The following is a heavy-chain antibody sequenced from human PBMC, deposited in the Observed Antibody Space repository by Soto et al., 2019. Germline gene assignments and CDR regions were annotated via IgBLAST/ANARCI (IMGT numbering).Heavy chain of an antibody. CDR1: GFIFRNYA. D-gene: IGHD3-10*01. J-gene: IGHJ3*01. V-gene: IGHV3-23*01. Sequence: EVQILESGGGLVQPGGSLRVSCIGSGFIFRNYAMTLVTQSPGKGLEWVSTIGGSTRRTDYADAVKGRFTVSSDNSKNTLCLQMNSLRDEDTALYYCSMDQNGDHFGAFDFWGRGTMVTVSS. CDR3: SMDQNGDHFGAFDF. CDR2: IGGSTRRT.